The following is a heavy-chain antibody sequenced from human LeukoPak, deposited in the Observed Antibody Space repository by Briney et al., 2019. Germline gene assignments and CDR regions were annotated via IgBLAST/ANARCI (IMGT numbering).Heavy chain of an antibody. CDR3: ARNGNMYSSGWYVSWFDP. CDR1: GGSISSYY. J-gene: IGHJ5*02. CDR2: IYYSGST. Sequence: SETLSLTCTVSGGSISSYYWSWIRQPPGKGLEWIGYIYYSGSTNYNPSLKSRVTISVDTSKNQFSLKLSSVTAADTAVYYCARNGNMYSSGWYVSWFDPWGQGTLVTVSS. V-gene: IGHV4-59*08. D-gene: IGHD6-19*01.